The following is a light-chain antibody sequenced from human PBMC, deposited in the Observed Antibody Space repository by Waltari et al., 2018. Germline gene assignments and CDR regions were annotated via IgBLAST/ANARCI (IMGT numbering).Light chain of an antibody. V-gene: IGKV3D-15*01. J-gene: IGKJ4*01. CDR2: DAS. CDR3: QQYNNWPPLT. CDR1: QSISRH. Sequence: VMTQSPATLFVSPGEGATLSCRASQSISRHVAWYHQKSGQATRLLIFDASARATCIPARFSGSGSGTEFTLTISSLQSEDVGVYYCQQYNNWPPLTFGGGTKVEIK.